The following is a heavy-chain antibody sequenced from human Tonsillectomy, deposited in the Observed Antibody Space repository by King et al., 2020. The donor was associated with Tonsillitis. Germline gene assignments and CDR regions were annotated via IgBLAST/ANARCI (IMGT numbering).Heavy chain of an antibody. J-gene: IGHJ2*01. CDR2: IRFDGTDK. CDR3: AKGEVPVRNWYFDL. CDR1: GFTFSTNG. V-gene: IGHV3-30*02. D-gene: IGHD1-26*01. Sequence: VQLVESGGGVVQPGGSLRLSCATSGFTFSTNGMHWGRQAAGKGLEWVAFIRFDGTDKFYVESVKGRFTISRDNSKNTLYLQMNSLRVDDTAVYYCAKGEVPVRNWYFDLWGRGTLVTVSS.